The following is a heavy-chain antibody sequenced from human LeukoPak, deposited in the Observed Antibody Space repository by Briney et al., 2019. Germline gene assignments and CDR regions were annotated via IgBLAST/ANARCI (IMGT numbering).Heavy chain of an antibody. CDR1: GYTFTSYD. CDR2: LNPNSGNK. Sequence: ASVKVSRKASGYTFTSYDVHWVRQATGQGLEWMGWLNPNSGNKGYSQKFQGRVTMTRNTSIATAYLEMSSLRSEDTDVYYCTSYRLLGDNGDATHYWGQGTLVTVSS. J-gene: IGHJ4*02. CDR3: TSYRLLGDNGDATHY. V-gene: IGHV1-8*01. D-gene: IGHD4-17*01.